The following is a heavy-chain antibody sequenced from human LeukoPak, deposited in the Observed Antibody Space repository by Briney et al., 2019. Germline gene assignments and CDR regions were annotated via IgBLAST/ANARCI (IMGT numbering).Heavy chain of an antibody. CDR2: IYYSGST. J-gene: IGHJ4*02. CDR1: GGSISSSSYY. CDR3: ARDLRVHGIAAAGWMD. D-gene: IGHD6-13*01. Sequence: SETLSLTCTVSGGSISSSSYYWGWIRQPPGKGLEWIGSIYYSGSTYYNPSLKSRVTISVDTSKNQFSLKLSSVTAADTAVYYCARDLRVHGIAAAGWMDWGQGTLVTVSS. V-gene: IGHV4-39*07.